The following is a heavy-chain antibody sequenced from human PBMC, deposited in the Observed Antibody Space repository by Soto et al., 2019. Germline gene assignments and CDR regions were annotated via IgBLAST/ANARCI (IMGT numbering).Heavy chain of an antibody. V-gene: IGHV3-48*02. D-gene: IGHD3-22*01. CDR1: GDTFNSYS. CDR3: ASWYYYDRSGYYGSHYYYGMDF. CDR2: ISSSSSTI. J-gene: IGHJ6*02. Sequence: GGGIKLACAASGDTFNSYSMNWVRQAPGKGLEWVSYISSSSSTIYYADSVEGRFTISRDNAKNSLYLQMNSLRDEDTAVYYCASWYYYDRSGYYGSHYYYGMDFWVQGTTVTVSS.